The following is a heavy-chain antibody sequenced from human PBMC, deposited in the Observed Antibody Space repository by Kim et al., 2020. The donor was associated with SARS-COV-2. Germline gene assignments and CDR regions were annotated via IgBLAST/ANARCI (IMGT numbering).Heavy chain of an antibody. CDR1: GFSLSSHW. V-gene: IGHV3-74*01. CDR3: VRGCNGNCHGIDY. Sequence: GGSLRLSCAASGFSLSSHWIHWVRQAPGKGLVWVARLDYDGSSIDYADSVKGRFTISRDNAKNTVYLQMNSLRAEDTALYYCVRGCNGNCHGIDYWGQGT. J-gene: IGHJ4*02. CDR2: LDYDGSSI. D-gene: IGHD1-7*01.